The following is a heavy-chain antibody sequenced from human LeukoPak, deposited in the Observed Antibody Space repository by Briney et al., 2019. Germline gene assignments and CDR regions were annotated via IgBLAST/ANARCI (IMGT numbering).Heavy chain of an antibody. Sequence: SGGSLRLSCAASGFTFSSYGMHWVRQAPGKGLEWVAFIRYDGSNKYYADSVKGRFTISRDNSKNTLYLQMNSLRAEDTAVYYCAKGRRGYSSGWYSGYDYYYYYMDVWGKGTTVTVSS. V-gene: IGHV3-30*02. CDR1: GFTFSSYG. CDR3: AKGRRGYSSGWYSGYDYYYYYMDV. D-gene: IGHD6-19*01. CDR2: IRYDGSNK. J-gene: IGHJ6*03.